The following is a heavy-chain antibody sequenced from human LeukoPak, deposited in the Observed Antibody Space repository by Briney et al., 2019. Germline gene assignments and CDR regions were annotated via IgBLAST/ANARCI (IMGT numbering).Heavy chain of an antibody. V-gene: IGHV3-30*03. J-gene: IGHJ4*02. CDR3: VRPMTTTRNFEH. Sequence: GGSLRLSRAASGFTFSSQPMHWVRQTPGKGLEWVALISFDGKNKFYGDSVIGRFTISRDNTKNTLFLQMNSLRAEDMGVYYCVRPMTTTRNFEHWGQGTLVIVSS. CDR1: GFTFSSQP. CDR2: ISFDGKNK. D-gene: IGHD1-1*01.